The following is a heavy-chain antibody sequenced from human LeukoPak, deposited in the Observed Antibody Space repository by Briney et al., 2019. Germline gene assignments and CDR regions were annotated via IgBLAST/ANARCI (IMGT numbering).Heavy chain of an antibody. V-gene: IGHV3-21*01. J-gene: IGHJ4*02. CDR2: ISSSSTYI. CDR1: GFTFSTYA. Sequence: GGSLRLSCAASGFTFSTYAMNWVRQAPGKGLEWVSSISSSSTYIYYADSVKGRFTISRDNAKNSLYLQMNSLRAEDTAVYYCARTYYYDSSGSNTDYWGQGTLVTVSS. D-gene: IGHD3-22*01. CDR3: ARTYYYDSSGSNTDY.